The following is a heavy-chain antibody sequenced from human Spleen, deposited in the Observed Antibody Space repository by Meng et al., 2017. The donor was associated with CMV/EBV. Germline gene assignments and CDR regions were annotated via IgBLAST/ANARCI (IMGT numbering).Heavy chain of an antibody. D-gene: IGHD6-19*01. J-gene: IGHJ4*02. V-gene: IGHV4-59*01. CDR2: IYYSGRN. CDR1: GGSISTYY. Sequence: SETLSLTCTVSGGSISTYYWSWIRQPPGKGLEWIGYIYYSGRNNYNPSLKSRVTISVDTSKNQFSLKLTSVTAADTAVYYCAKSVVITSGWYDGAEYYFDYWGQGTLVTVSS. CDR3: AKSVVITSGWYDGAEYYFDY.